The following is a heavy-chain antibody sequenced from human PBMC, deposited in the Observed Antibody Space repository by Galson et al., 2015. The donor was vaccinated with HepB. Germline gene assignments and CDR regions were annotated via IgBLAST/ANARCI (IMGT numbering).Heavy chain of an antibody. J-gene: IGHJ4*02. CDR1: GYSFTSYW. V-gene: IGHV5-51*01. CDR3: ARQGDYSNYLGNSDY. D-gene: IGHD4-11*01. Sequence: QSGAEVKKPGESLKISCKGSGYSFTSYWIGWVRQMPGKGLEWMGIIYPGDSDTRYSPSFQGQVTISADKSISTAYLQWSSLKASDTAMYYRARQGDYSNYLGNSDYWGQGTLVTASS. CDR2: IYPGDSDT.